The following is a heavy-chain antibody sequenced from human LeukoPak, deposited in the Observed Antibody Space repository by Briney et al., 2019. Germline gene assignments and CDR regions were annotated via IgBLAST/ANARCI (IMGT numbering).Heavy chain of an antibody. CDR2: ISYDGSNK. CDR3: ARDRDAEWPLRILDY. J-gene: IGHJ4*02. Sequence: PGGPLRLSCAASGFTFSSYAMHWVRQAPGKGLEWVAVISYDGSNKYYADSVKGRFTISRDNSKNTLYLQMNSLRAEDTAVYYCARDRDAEWPLRILDYWGQGTLVTVSS. CDR1: GFTFSSYA. D-gene: IGHD3-3*01. V-gene: IGHV3-30-3*01.